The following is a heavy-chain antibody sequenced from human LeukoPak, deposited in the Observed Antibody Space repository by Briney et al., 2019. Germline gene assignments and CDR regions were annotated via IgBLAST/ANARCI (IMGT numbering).Heavy chain of an antibody. Sequence: GGSLRLSCAASGFTFSSYSMNWVRQAPGKGLEWVSYISSSSSTIYYADSVKGRFTISRDNAKNSLYLQMNSLRAEDTAVYYCARDRGSYLGAYDYWGQGTLVTVSS. CDR3: ARDRGSYLGAYDY. CDR1: GFTFSSYS. V-gene: IGHV3-48*01. J-gene: IGHJ4*02. CDR2: ISSSSSTI. D-gene: IGHD1-26*01.